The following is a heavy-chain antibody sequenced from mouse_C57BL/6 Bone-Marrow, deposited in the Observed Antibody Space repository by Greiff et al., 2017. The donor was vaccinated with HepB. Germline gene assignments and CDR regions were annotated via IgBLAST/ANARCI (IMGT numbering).Heavy chain of an antibody. CDR2: INPNNGGT. D-gene: IGHD2-5*01. V-gene: IGHV1-26*01. Sequence: EVQLQQSGPELVKPGASVKISCKASGYTFTDYYMNWVKQSHGKSLEWIGDINPNNGGTSYNQKFKGKATLTVDKSSSTAYMELRSLTSEDSAVYYCARSYYSNFPHYYAMDYWGQGTSVTVSS. CDR3: ARSYYSNFPHYYAMDY. J-gene: IGHJ4*01. CDR1: GYTFTDYY.